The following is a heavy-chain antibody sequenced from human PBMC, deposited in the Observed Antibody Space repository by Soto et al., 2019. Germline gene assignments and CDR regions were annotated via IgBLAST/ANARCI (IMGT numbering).Heavy chain of an antibody. J-gene: IGHJ4*02. Sequence: GGSLRLSCAASGFTFSSYWMSWVRQAPGKGLEWVANIKQDGSEKYYVDSVKGRFTISRDNAKNSLYLQMNSLRAEDTAVYYCARDGISSGWPRFDYWGQGTLVTVSS. CDR2: IKQDGSEK. CDR1: GFTFSSYW. D-gene: IGHD6-19*01. CDR3: ARDGISSGWPRFDY. V-gene: IGHV3-7*01.